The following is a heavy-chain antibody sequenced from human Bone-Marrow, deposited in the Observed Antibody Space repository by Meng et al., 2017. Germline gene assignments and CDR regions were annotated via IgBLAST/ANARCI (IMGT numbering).Heavy chain of an antibody. D-gene: IGHD6-13*01. CDR1: GGSINSGSYY. CDR3: ARGGIAAAGTPNWFDP. Sequence: VQLKHESPGLVKPPNTRSLPCTVSGGSINSGSYYGSWIRQPAGKGLEWIGRIYTSGSTNYNPSLKSRVTISVDTSKNQFSLKLSPVTAADTAVYYCARGGIAAAGTPNWFDPWGQGTLVTVSS. V-gene: IGHV4-61*02. CDR2: IYTSGST. J-gene: IGHJ5*02.